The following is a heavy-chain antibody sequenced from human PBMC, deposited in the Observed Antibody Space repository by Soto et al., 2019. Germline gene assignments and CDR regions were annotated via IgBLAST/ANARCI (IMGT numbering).Heavy chain of an antibody. CDR3: GKGGNFFYDSSGYYYCDF. CDR2: VSGDGGRT. D-gene: IGHD3-22*01. Sequence: EVQLLESGGGLVQPGGSLRLSCAASGFTFSRGVMTWVRQAPGRGLGWLSVVSGDGGRTYYADSVKDRFTISRDNSKNTLYLQMNSLRVEDTAVYFCGKGGNFFYDSSGYYYCDFWGQGTLVTVSS. CDR1: GFTFSRGV. V-gene: IGHV3-23*01. J-gene: IGHJ4*02.